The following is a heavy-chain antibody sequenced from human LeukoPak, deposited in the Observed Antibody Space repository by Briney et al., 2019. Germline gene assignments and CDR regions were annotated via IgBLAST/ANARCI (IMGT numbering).Heavy chain of an antibody. V-gene: IGHV3-48*01. CDR1: GVTFSSYS. CDR3: ARDHVELRAIDY. D-gene: IGHD1-7*01. CDR2: ISSSSSTI. J-gene: IGHJ4*02. Sequence: PGGSLRLSCAASGVTFSSYSMNWVRQARGKGRGWGSYISSSSSTIYYADSVKGRFTISRDNAKNSLYLQMNSLRAEDTAVYYCARDHVELRAIDYWGQGTLVTVSS.